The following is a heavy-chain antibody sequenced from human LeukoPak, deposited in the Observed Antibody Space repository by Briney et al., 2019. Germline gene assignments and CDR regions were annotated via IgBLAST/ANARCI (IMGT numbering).Heavy chain of an antibody. CDR3: ARHAKTTHLRFLDSNWFDP. Sequence: GGSLRLSCAASGFTFSSYGMHWVRQAPGKGLEWVAVIWYDGSNKYYADSVKGRFTISRDNSKNTLYLQMNSLRAEDTAVYYCARHAKTTHLRFLDSNWFDPWGQGTLVTVSS. J-gene: IGHJ5*02. D-gene: IGHD3-3*01. CDR1: GFTFSSYG. V-gene: IGHV3-33*01. CDR2: IWYDGSNK.